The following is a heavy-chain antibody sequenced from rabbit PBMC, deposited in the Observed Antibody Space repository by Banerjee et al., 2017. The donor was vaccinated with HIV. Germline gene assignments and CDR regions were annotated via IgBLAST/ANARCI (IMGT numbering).Heavy chain of an antibody. V-gene: IGHV1S40*01. CDR2: IYAGSSGST. D-gene: IGHD7-1*01. Sequence: QSLEESGGDLVKPGASLALTCTASGFSFSSSYYMCWVRQAPGKGLEWIGCIYAGSSGSTYYARWAKGRFTISKTSSTTVTLQMTSLTAADTATYFCARENYSVGTAGYRYTKLDLWGQGTLVTVS. CDR1: GFSFSSSYY. J-gene: IGHJ3*01. CDR3: ARENYSVGTAGYRYTKLDL.